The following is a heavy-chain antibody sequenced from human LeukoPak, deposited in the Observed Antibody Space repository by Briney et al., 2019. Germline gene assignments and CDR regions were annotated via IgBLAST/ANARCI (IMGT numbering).Heavy chain of an antibody. CDR1: GGSISSYY. CDR3: ARGMGSSGWPSAVQGGFDY. Sequence: SETLSLTCTVSGGSISSYYWSGIRQPPGKGLEGIGYIYYSGSTNYNPSLKSRVTISVDTSKNQFSLKLSSVTAADTAVYYCARGMGSSGWPSAVQGGFDYWGQGTLVTVSS. J-gene: IGHJ4*02. CDR2: IYYSGST. D-gene: IGHD6-19*01. V-gene: IGHV4-59*01.